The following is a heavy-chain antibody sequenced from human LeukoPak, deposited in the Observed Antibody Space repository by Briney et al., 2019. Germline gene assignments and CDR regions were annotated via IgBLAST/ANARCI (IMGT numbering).Heavy chain of an antibody. V-gene: IGHV1-3*01. CDR1: GYTFTSYA. CDR2: INAGNGNT. Sequence: GATVKVSCKASGYTFTSYAMHWVRQAPGQRLEWMGWINAGNGNTKYSQKFQGRVTITRDTSASTAYMELSSLRSEDTAVYYCARDPRWYSGYDSNYYYYGMDVWGKGTTVTVSS. CDR3: ARDPRWYSGYDSNYYYYGMDV. J-gene: IGHJ6*04. D-gene: IGHD5-12*01.